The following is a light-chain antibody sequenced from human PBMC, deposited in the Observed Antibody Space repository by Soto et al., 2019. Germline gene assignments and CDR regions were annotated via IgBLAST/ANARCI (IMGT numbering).Light chain of an antibody. CDR1: GSDVGAYNL. Sequence: QSALTQPASVSGSPGQSITISCAGTGSDVGAYNLLSWYQQHPGKAHKLIICEVNTRPSGISNRVSGSKSGDTVSLPISGLQAEGEADYVCCSYAATVADVFGTGTKVTVL. J-gene: IGLJ1*01. CDR3: CSYAATVADV. CDR2: EVN. V-gene: IGLV2-23*02.